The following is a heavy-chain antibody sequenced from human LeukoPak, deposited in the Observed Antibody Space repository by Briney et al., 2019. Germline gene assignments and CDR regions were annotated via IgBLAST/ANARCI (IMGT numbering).Heavy chain of an antibody. CDR3: ARGRPVTMVRAVTSYFDF. J-gene: IGHJ4*02. V-gene: IGHV3-23*01. Sequence: PGGSLRLSCAASGFTFNSYAMTWVRQAPGKGLEWVSVISGRGDSTWYADSVKGRFTASRDNSKNTVFLQMSTLRAEDMAVYYCARGRPVTMVRAVTSYFDFWGQGTLVAVSS. CDR2: ISGRGDST. D-gene: IGHD3-10*01. CDR1: GFTFNSYA.